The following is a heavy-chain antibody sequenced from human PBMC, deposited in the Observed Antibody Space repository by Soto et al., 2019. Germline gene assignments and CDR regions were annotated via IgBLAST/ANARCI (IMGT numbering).Heavy chain of an antibody. V-gene: IGHV3-74*01. CDR1: GFTFSMYW. CDR3: TRGPRHSSVGTGAF. Sequence: GESLKISCTASGFTFSMYWMHWVRQVPGKGPEWVSRISDDGSRADYADSVKGRFTISRDNAKNTLYLEMHVLRADDTAVYYCTRGPRHSSVGTGAFWGQGTPVTVSS. D-gene: IGHD3-10*01. CDR2: ISDDGSRA. J-gene: IGHJ4*02.